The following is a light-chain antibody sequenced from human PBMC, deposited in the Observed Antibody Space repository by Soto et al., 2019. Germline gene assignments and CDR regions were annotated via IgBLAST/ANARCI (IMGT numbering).Light chain of an antibody. V-gene: IGKV1-16*01. CDR3: QQYSSYPPT. J-gene: IGKJ4*01. CDR1: QXXXXX. Sequence: PSSXXASXXDRVXITXXASQXXXXXLAWFQQKPGKAPKSLIYAASTLQSGXSXXXSXXXXXXXXXLTITSLQPEDFATYYCQQYSSYPPTFGGGTKVXXK. CDR2: AAS.